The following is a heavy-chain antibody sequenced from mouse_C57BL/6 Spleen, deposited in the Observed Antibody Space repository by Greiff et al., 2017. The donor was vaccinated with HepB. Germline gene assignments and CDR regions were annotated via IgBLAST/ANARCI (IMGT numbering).Heavy chain of an antibody. CDR2: IDPEDGET. V-gene: IGHV14-2*01. J-gene: IGHJ2*01. CDR1: GFNIKDYY. D-gene: IGHD1-1*01. Sequence: EVKLQESGAELVKPGASVKLSCTASGFNIKDYYMHWVKQGTEQGLEWIGRIDPEDGETKYAPNFQGKATITADTSSNTAYLQLSSLTSEDTAVYYCASYYGSFDYWGQGTTLTVSS. CDR3: ASYYGSFDY.